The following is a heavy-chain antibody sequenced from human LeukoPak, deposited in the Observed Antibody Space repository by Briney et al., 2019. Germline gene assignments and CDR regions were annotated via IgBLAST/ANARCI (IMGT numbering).Heavy chain of an antibody. V-gene: IGHV1-2*02. CDR1: GYTSTGYY. J-gene: IGHJ4*02. CDR3: ARDGLAYCGGDCFSS. Sequence: ASVKVSCKASGYTSTGYYMYWVRQAPGQGLEWMGWINPNSGGTNYAQKFQGRVTMTRDTSISTAYMELSRLRSDDTAVYYCARDGLAYCGGDCFSSWGRGTLVTVSS. D-gene: IGHD2-21*01. CDR2: INPNSGGT.